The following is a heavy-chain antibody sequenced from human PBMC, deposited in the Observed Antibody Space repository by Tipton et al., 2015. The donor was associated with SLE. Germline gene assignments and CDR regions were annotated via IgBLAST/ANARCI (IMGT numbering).Heavy chain of an antibody. CDR3: ARENSGNFLPPNYFDY. D-gene: IGHD1-26*01. Sequence: TLSLTCTVSGASISSSYWSWIRQPPGKGLEWIGYIYYTGSANYNPSLKSRVTISIDTSKNQSSLKVNSVTAADTAVYYCARENSGNFLPPNYFDYWGQGALVTVSS. J-gene: IGHJ4*02. CDR2: IYYTGSA. CDR1: GASISSSY. V-gene: IGHV4-59*01.